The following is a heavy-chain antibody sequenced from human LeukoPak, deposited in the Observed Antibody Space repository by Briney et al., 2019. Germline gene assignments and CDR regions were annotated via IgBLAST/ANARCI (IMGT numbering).Heavy chain of an antibody. D-gene: IGHD3-16*01. J-gene: IGHJ4*02. V-gene: IGHV3-23*01. Sequence: GGSLRLSCAASGFTFSSYAMSWVRQAPGKGLEWVSAISGSGGSTYYADSVKGWFTISRDNSKNTLYLQMNSLRAEDTAVYYCAKGRAGFRGSGNDYWGQGTLVTVSS. CDR3: AKGRAGFRGSGNDY. CDR2: ISGSGGST. CDR1: GFTFSSYA.